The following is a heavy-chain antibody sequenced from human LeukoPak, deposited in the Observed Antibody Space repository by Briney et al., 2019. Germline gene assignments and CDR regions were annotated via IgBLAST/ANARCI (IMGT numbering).Heavy chain of an antibody. CDR2: INPNSGGT. V-gene: IGHV1-2*02. J-gene: IGHJ4*02. CDR3: AREEIWGSSSDFDY. Sequence: ASVKVSCKASGYTFTGYYMHWVRQAPGRGLEWMGWINPNSGGTNYAQKFQGRVTMTRDTSISTAYMELSRLRSDDTAVYYCAREEIWGSSSDFDYWGQGTLVTVSS. D-gene: IGHD6-6*01. CDR1: GYTFTGYY.